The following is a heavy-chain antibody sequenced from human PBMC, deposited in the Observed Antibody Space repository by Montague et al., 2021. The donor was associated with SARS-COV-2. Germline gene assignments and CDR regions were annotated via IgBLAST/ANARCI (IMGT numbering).Heavy chain of an antibody. CDR2: ISYSGST. CDR1: GDSINSYY. D-gene: IGHD3-16*01. J-gene: IGHJ4*02. V-gene: IGHV4-59*01. CDR3: AKGGGGGSYFFAY. Sequence: SETLSLTCTVSGDSINSYYWSWIRQSPGKGLERIGYISYSGSTNFNPSLKSRVSMSVDTSKNQFSLNLRYVTAADTVVYYCAKGGGGGSYFFAYWGQGTLVTVSS.